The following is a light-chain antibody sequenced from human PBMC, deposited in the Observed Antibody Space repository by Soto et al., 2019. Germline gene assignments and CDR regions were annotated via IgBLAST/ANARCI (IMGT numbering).Light chain of an antibody. CDR2: GAS. Sequence: DIVLTQCPGTVSLSPGERATLSCRASQSVSNSYLAWYQQKPGQAPRLLIYGASSRAAGIPDRFSGSGSGTDFTLTISRLEPEDFAVYYCQQYAKIPRFTFGPGTTVDI. V-gene: IGKV3-20*01. CDR3: QQYAKIPRFT. CDR1: QSVSNSY. J-gene: IGKJ3*01.